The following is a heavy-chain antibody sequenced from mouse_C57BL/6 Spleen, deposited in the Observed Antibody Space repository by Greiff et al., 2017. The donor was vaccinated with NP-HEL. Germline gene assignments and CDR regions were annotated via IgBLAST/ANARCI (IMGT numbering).Heavy chain of an antibody. CDR1: GFTFSDYG. D-gene: IGHD2-5*01. Sequence: DVHLVESGGGLVKPGGSLKLSCAASGFTFSDYGMHWVRQAPEKGLEWVAYISSGSSTIYYADTVKGRFTISRDNAKNTLFLQMTSLRSEDKAMYYCARRGYSNYFDYWGQGTTLTVSS. CDR3: ARRGYSNYFDY. J-gene: IGHJ2*01. V-gene: IGHV5-17*01. CDR2: ISSGSSTI.